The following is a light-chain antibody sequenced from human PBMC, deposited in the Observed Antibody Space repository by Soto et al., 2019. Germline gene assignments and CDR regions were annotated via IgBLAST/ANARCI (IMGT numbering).Light chain of an antibody. J-gene: IGLJ1*01. V-gene: IGLV2-23*02. CDR1: SSDIGSYNL. Sequence: QSALTQPASVSGSPGQSITISCTGTSSDIGSYNLVSWYQQHPGKAPRLMIYDVTKRPSGVSNRFSGSKSANTASLTISGLQADDEADYYCCSYGGSSTYVFGPGTKVTVL. CDR2: DVT. CDR3: CSYGGSSTYV.